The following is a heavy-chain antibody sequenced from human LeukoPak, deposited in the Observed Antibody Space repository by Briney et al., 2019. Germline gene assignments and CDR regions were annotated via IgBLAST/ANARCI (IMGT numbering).Heavy chain of an antibody. D-gene: IGHD3-22*01. J-gene: IGHJ4*02. Sequence: GASVKVSCKASGGTFSSYAISWVRQAPGQGLEWMGGIIPIFGTANYTQKFQGRVTITEDTSTDTAYMELSSLRSEDTAVYYCATVTKTYDSSGYYYVGGYWGQGTLVTVSS. CDR2: IIPIFGTA. CDR1: GGTFSSYA. CDR3: ATVTKTYDSSGYYYVGGY. V-gene: IGHV1-69*06.